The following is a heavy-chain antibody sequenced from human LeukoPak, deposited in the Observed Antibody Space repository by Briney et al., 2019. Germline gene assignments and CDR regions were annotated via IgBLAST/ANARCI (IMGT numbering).Heavy chain of an antibody. V-gene: IGHV4-34*01. Sequence: SETLSLTCTVSGGSISGYFWSWIRQPPGKGLEWIGEIHNSGTTNYNPSLNSRVTISEDTSRNQIYLNLRSVTAADTAVYYCARRYYYNLGSFPFDFWGQGTLVTVSS. CDR2: IHNSGTT. D-gene: IGHD3-10*01. CDR3: ARRYYYNLGSFPFDF. J-gene: IGHJ4*02. CDR1: GGSISGYF.